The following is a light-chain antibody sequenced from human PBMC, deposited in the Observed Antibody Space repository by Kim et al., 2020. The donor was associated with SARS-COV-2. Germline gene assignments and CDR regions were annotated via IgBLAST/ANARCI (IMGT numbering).Light chain of an antibody. CDR2: GAS. V-gene: IGKV3-20*01. J-gene: IGKJ1*01. CDR1: ASLYRDI. Sequence: SPGERATLSCRASASLYRDILAGYQQKPGKSPRLLIYGASSRATGIPDRFSGSGSGKDFTLTISRRGPEDLEVYYGQHYGDGPWTFGQGTKVDIK. CDR3: QHYGDGPWT.